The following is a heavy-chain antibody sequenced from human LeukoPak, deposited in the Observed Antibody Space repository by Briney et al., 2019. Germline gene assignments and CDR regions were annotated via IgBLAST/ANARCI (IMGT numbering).Heavy chain of an antibody. CDR3: ARHGSGSYYNSLGLFDY. J-gene: IGHJ4*02. V-gene: IGHV4-59*01. CDR2: IYYSGST. Sequence: PSETLSLTCSVSGGSMSNFYWSWIRQPPGKGLEWIGYIYYSGSTNYNPSLKSRVTISVDTSKNQFSLKLSSVTAADTAVYYCARHGSGSYYNSLGLFDYWGQGTLVTVSS. D-gene: IGHD3-10*01. CDR1: GGSMSNFY.